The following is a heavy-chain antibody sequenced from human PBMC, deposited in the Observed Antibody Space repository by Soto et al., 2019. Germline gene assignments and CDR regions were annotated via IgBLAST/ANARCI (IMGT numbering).Heavy chain of an antibody. CDR2: INYDGGST. J-gene: IGHJ4*02. Sequence: EVQLVESGGGLVQPGGSLRLSCVASGFTFSSYWMHWVRQAPGKGLVWVSHINYDGGSTTYADSVKGRFTISRDNAKNTLYLQMNSLRADDTALYYCARGSYCLGTSCNVFDYWGQGSLVTVSS. D-gene: IGHD2-2*01. CDR3: ARGSYCLGTSCNVFDY. V-gene: IGHV3-74*01. CDR1: GFTFSSYW.